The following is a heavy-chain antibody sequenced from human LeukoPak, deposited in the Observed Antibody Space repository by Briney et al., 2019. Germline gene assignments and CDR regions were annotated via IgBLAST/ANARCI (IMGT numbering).Heavy chain of an antibody. Sequence: GRSLRLSCAASGFTFSTFGIHWVRQAPGKGLEWVAAISPDGNNEYYIDSVKGRFTVSRDSSKNMIYLQMNSLRGEDSAVYYCAKVNNYDDYWGQGTLVTVSS. CDR2: ISPDGNNE. J-gene: IGHJ4*01. CDR3: AKVNNYDDY. D-gene: IGHD1/OR15-1a*01. V-gene: IGHV3-30*18. CDR1: GFTFSTFG.